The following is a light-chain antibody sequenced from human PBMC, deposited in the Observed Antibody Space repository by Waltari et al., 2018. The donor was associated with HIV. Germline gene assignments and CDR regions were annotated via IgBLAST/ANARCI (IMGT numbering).Light chain of an antibody. CDR2: LGS. CDR3: MQALQTRQYT. CDR1: QSLLQSNGYNY. V-gene: IGKV2-28*01. Sequence: DIVMTQSPLSLPVTPGEPASISCRSSQSLLQSNGYNYVDWYLQKAGQSPQLLIYLGSNRASGVPDRFSGSGSGTDFTLKISRVEAEDVGLYYCMQALQTRQYTFGQGTKLEIK. J-gene: IGKJ2*01.